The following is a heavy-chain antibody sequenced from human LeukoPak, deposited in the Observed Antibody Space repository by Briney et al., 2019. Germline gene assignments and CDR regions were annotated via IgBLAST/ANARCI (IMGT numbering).Heavy chain of an antibody. Sequence: SETLSLTCTVSGGSITSATYHWAWIRQAPGKGLEWLGSVYYTGNMHNNPSLQSRVTISVDTSKNKFSLKLSPVTAADTAVYYCARGRVGSTTYLDYWGQGTLVTVSS. CDR1: GGSITSATYH. J-gene: IGHJ4*02. CDR2: VYYTGNM. CDR3: ARGRVGSTTYLDY. D-gene: IGHD1-26*01. V-gene: IGHV4-39*01.